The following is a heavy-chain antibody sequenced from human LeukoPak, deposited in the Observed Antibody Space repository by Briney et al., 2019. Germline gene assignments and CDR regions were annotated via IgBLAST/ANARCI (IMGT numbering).Heavy chain of an antibody. J-gene: IGHJ4*02. D-gene: IGHD6-13*01. CDR2: ISGVGST. CDR1: GFTVTSNY. CDR3: AKDLIAAAGTGY. V-gene: IGHV3-53*01. Sequence: GGSLRLSCAASGFTVTSNYMSWVRQAPGKGLEWVSSISGVGSTSYADSVKGRFTVSRDNSKNTLYLQMNSLRAEDTAVYYCAKDLIAAAGTGYWGQGTLVTVSS.